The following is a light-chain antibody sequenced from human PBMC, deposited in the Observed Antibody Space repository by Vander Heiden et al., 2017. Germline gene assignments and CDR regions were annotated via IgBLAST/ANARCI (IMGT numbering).Light chain of an antibody. J-gene: IGLJ3*02. CDR3: ASWDDSLSGLV. V-gene: IGLV1-47*02. CDR1: SSNIGSNY. Sequence: QSVLTQPPSASGTPGQRVTMSCSGSSSNIGSNYVYWYQQLPGTAPKLLIYSNNQRPSGVPDRFSGSKSGTSASLAISGLRSEDEGDYHCASWDDSLSGLVFGGGTKLTVL. CDR2: SNN.